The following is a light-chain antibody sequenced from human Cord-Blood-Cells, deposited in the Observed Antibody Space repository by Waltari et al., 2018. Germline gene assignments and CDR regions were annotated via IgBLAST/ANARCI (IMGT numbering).Light chain of an antibody. CDR3: QQRSNWLT. J-gene: IGKJ4*01. V-gene: IGKV3-11*01. CDR2: AAY. Sequence: EIVLTQSSATLSLLPGERATLSCRARQSGNSYLAWYQQKAGPAPRLLIYAAYNRTTGIPGRFSGSGSGTDFTLTISRLEPEDFAVYCCQQRSNWLTFGGGTKVEIK. CDR1: QSGNSY.